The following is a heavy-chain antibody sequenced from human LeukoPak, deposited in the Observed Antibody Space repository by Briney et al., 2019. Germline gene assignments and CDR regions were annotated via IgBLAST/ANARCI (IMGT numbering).Heavy chain of an antibody. Sequence: SGGSLRLSYAASGFTVGSKYMSWVRQAPGKGLEWVSVIYSGGSTYYADSVKGRFTISRDNSKNTLYLQMNSLRAEDTAVYYCARVLHYYYYGMDVWGQGTTVTVSS. J-gene: IGHJ6*02. CDR2: IYSGGST. V-gene: IGHV3-53*01. D-gene: IGHD1-26*01. CDR3: ARVLHYYYYGMDV. CDR1: GFTVGSKY.